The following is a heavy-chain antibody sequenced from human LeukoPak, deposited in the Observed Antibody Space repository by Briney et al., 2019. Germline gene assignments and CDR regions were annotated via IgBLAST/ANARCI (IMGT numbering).Heavy chain of an antibody. CDR2: ISWNSGSI. Sequence: PGGSLRLSCAASGFTVSSNYMSWVRQAPGKGLEWVSGISWNSGSIGYADSVKGRFTISRDNAKNSLYLQMNSLRAEDTALYYCAKSHSYGEIDYWGQGTLVTVSS. D-gene: IGHD4-17*01. CDR3: AKSHSYGEIDY. CDR1: GFTVSSNY. J-gene: IGHJ4*02. V-gene: IGHV3-9*01.